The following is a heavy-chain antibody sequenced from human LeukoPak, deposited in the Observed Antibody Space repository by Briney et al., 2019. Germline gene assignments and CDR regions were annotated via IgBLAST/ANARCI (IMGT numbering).Heavy chain of an antibody. V-gene: IGHV3-23*01. D-gene: IGHD6-19*01. CDR2: ISGSGGST. Sequence: GGSLRLSCAASGFTCSSYAMSWVRQAPGKGLEWVSAISGSGGSTYYADSVKGRFTISRDNSKNNLYLQMNSLRAEDTAVYYCAKDPHIAVAGNFDYWGQGTLVTVSS. CDR3: AKDPHIAVAGNFDY. CDR1: GFTCSSYA. J-gene: IGHJ4*02.